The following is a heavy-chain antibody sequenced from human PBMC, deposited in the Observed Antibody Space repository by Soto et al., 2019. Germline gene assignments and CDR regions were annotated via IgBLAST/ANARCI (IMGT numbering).Heavy chain of an antibody. CDR2: IYNSGST. CDR1: GGSISSGDYY. V-gene: IGHV4-31*03. D-gene: IGHD3-22*01. J-gene: IGHJ5*02. CDR3: ARRYYDSTGFDT. Sequence: PSETLSLTCTVSGGSISSGDYYWSWIRQHPGKGLEWIGYIYNSGSTYYNPSLKSRVTISVDTSTNQFSLKLSSVTAADTAVYYCARRYYDSTGFDTWGQGTLVTVSS.